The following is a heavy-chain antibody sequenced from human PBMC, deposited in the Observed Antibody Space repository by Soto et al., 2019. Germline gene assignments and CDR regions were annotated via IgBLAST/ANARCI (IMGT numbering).Heavy chain of an antibody. Sequence: SETLSLTCAVYGGSFSGYYWSWIRQPPGKGLEWIGEINHSGSTNYNPSLKSRVTISVDTSKNQFSLKLSSVTAADTAVYYCARSDYCTNGVCPSRDYYYYYGMDVWGQGTTVTVSS. CDR3: ARSDYCTNGVCPSRDYYYYYGMDV. CDR2: INHSGST. J-gene: IGHJ6*02. V-gene: IGHV4-34*01. D-gene: IGHD2-8*01. CDR1: GGSFSGYY.